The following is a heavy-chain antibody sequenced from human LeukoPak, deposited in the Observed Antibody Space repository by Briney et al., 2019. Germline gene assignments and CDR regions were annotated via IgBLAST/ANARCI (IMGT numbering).Heavy chain of an antibody. V-gene: IGHV3-21*01. J-gene: IGHJ4*02. Sequence: GGSLRLSCAASGFTFSSYSMNWVRQAPGKGLEWVSSISSSSRNIYYADSVKGRFTISRDSAENSLYLQMNSLRAEDTAVYYCARGGAAAGTPYYFDYWGQGTLVTVSS. CDR2: ISSSSRNI. CDR1: GFTFSSYS. D-gene: IGHD6-13*01. CDR3: ARGGAAAGTPYYFDY.